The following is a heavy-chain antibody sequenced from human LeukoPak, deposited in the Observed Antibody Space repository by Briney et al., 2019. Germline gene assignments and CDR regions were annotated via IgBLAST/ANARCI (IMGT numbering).Heavy chain of an antibody. V-gene: IGHV3-48*01. Sequence: GGSLRLSCAASGFTFSSYSMNWVRQAPGKGLEWVSYISSSSSTIYYADSVKGRFTISRDNAKNSLYLQMNSLRAEDTAVYYCARDYQGFLRDIVVVPDYWGQGTLVTVSS. CDR3: ARDYQGFLRDIVVVPDY. CDR2: ISSSSSTI. D-gene: IGHD2-2*01. CDR1: GFTFSSYS. J-gene: IGHJ4*02.